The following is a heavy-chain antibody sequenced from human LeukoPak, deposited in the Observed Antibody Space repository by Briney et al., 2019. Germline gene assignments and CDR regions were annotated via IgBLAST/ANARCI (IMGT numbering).Heavy chain of an antibody. CDR2: ITSDSRYI. V-gene: IGHV3-21*04. CDR1: GFTFSSYS. Sequence: GSLRLSCAASGFTFSSYSMNWVRQAPGKGLEWVSSITSDSRYIFYADSVKGRFTISRDNAKNSLYLQMNSLRAEDAAVYFCAKAPVTSCRGAYCYPFDSWGQGTLVTVSS. CDR3: AKAPVTSCRGAYCYPFDS. D-gene: IGHD2-21*01. J-gene: IGHJ4*02.